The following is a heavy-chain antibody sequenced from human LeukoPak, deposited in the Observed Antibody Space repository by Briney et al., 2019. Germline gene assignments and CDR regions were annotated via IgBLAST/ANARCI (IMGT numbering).Heavy chain of an antibody. CDR2: INTDGSST. V-gene: IGHV3-74*01. Sequence: PGGSLRLSCAASGFTFSSYSMNWVRQAPGKGLVWASRINTDGSSTSYADSVKGRFTISRDNAKNTLYLQMNSLRAEDTAVYYCARDSSSWYLNWFDPWGQGTLVTVSS. CDR1: GFTFSSYS. D-gene: IGHD6-13*01. CDR3: ARDSSSWYLNWFDP. J-gene: IGHJ5*02.